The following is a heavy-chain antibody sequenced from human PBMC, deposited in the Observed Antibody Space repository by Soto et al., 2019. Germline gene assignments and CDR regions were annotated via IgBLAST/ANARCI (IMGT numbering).Heavy chain of an antibody. D-gene: IGHD4-17*01. CDR2: IYYSGST. V-gene: IGHV4-59*08. CDR1: GGSIGTYF. Sequence: QVQLQESGPGLVKPSETLSLNCSVSGGSIGTYFWGWIRQPPGKGLEWLGHIYYSGSTSYNPSLRSRVTISLDTSKNQFSLRLRSVSAADTAVYYCARSYGDLPDYWGQGTLVTVSS. J-gene: IGHJ4*02. CDR3: ARSYGDLPDY.